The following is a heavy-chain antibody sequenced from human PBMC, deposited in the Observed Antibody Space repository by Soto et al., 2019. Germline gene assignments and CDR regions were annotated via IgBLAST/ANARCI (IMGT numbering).Heavy chain of an antibody. V-gene: IGHV1-18*01. J-gene: IGHJ6*02. CDR1: GYTLTISG. Sequence: VPVLVFFKAAGYTLTISGIRWVRQAYGQGLEWMGWISAYNGDTNYAQSLQGRVTITTDTSTTTAYMELRSLRSDDTAVYYCATTIGCSYYLYSMDVWGQGTTVTVSS. D-gene: IGHD5-12*01. CDR3: ATTIGCSYYLYSMDV. CDR2: ISAYNGDT.